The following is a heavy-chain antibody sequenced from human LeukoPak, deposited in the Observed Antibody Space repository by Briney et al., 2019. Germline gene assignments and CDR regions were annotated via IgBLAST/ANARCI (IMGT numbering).Heavy chain of an antibody. D-gene: IGHD3-3*01. CDR3: AKDELTYYDFWSGYIDAVDI. CDR1: GFTFSSYA. V-gene: IGHV3-23*01. J-gene: IGHJ3*02. Sequence: GGSLRLSCAASGFTFSSYAMSWVRQAPGKGLEWVSAISGSGGSTYYADSVKGRFTISRDNSKNTLYLQMNSLRAEDTAVYYCAKDELTYYDFWSGYIDAVDIWGQGTTVTVSS. CDR2: ISGSGGST.